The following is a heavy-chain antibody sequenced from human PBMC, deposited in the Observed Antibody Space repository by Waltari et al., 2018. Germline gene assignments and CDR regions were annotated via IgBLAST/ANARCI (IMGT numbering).Heavy chain of an antibody. D-gene: IGHD3-10*01. Sequence: GWINAGNGNTKYSQKFQGRVTITRDTSASTAYMELSSLRSEDTAVYYCARVGGEEYYGSGSYYMGYFDYWGQGTLVTVSS. J-gene: IGHJ4*02. V-gene: IGHV1-3*01. CDR3: ARVGGEEYYGSGSYYMGYFDY. CDR2: INAGNGNT.